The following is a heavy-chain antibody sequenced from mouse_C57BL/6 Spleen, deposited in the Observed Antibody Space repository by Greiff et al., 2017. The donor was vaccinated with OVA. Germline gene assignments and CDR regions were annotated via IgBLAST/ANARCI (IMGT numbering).Heavy chain of an antibody. CDR2: IDPSDSYT. D-gene: IGHD1-1*01. Sequence: QVQLQQSGAELVMPGASVKLSCKASGYTFTSYWMHWVKQRPGQGLEWIGEIDPSDSYTNYNQKFKGKSTLTVDKSSSTAYMQLSSLTSEDSAVYYCARYYGSSYGYAMDYWGQGTSVTVSS. CDR1: GYTFTSYW. J-gene: IGHJ4*01. V-gene: IGHV1-69*01. CDR3: ARYYGSSYGYAMDY.